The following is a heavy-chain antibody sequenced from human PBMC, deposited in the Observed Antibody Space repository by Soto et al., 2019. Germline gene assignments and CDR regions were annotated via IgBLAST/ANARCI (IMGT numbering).Heavy chain of an antibody. CDR3: ARRYGDPSSASGFDY. Sequence: QVQLVQSGAEVKKPGASGKVSCKASGYTFTSYGISWVRQAPGRGLEWMGWVSPYNGNRNYAEKVQGRVTMTTDTSTSTAYMELRSLKSDDTAVYYCARRYGDPSSASGFDYWGQGTQVTVTS. V-gene: IGHV1-18*01. J-gene: IGHJ4*02. CDR2: VSPYNGNR. D-gene: IGHD4-17*01. CDR1: GYTFTSYG.